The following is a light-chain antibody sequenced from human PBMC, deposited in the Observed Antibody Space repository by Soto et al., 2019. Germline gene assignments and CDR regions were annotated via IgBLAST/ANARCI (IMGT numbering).Light chain of an antibody. V-gene: IGKV1-33*01. J-gene: IGKJ5*01. CDR1: QDIKHY. CDR2: DTS. CDR3: QQYDNLPIT. Sequence: DIQMTQSPSSLSASVGDRGTITCRARQDIKHYLNWYQQKPGKAPNLLIYDTSVLETGVPSRFSGSGSGTDFTFTISSLQPEDIATYYCQQYDNLPITFGQGTRLEIK.